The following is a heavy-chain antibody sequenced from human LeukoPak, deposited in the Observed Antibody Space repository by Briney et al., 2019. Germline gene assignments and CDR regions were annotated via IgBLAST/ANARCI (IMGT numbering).Heavy chain of an antibody. CDR3: ASLGGKSYFHT. Sequence: GESLKTSSKGSGYSFTTYWIGWVRQMPGKGLEWMGIIYPSDSDTRYSPSFQGQVTISADKSISTAYLQWSSRKASDTAMYYCASLGGKSYFHTWGQGALVTVSS. J-gene: IGHJ1*01. D-gene: IGHD1-26*01. V-gene: IGHV5-51*01. CDR1: GYSFTTYW. CDR2: IYPSDSDT.